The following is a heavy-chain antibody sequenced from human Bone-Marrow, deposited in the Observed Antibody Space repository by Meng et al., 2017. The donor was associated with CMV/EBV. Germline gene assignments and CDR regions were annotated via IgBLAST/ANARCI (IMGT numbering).Heavy chain of an antibody. Sequence: GSLRLACTVAGGSISSYYWSWIRQPQGKGLEWIGYIYYSGSTNYNPSLKSRVTISVDTSKNQFSLKLSSVTAADTAVYYCARNTLYYDFWSGYYDYYGMDVWGQGTTVTVSS. CDR1: GGSISSYY. V-gene: IGHV4-59*01. CDR3: ARNTLYYDFWSGYYDYYGMDV. J-gene: IGHJ6*02. D-gene: IGHD3-3*01. CDR2: IYYSGST.